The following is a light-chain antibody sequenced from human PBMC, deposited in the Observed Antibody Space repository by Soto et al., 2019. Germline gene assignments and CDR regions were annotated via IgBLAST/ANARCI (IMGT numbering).Light chain of an antibody. V-gene: IGLV2-23*02. CDR2: EVT. J-gene: IGLJ1*01. CDR3: CSYAGSSSSI. CDR1: SSDVGTYNL. Sequence: QSALTQPASVSGSPGQSITISCYRTSSDVGTYNLVSWYQQYPGKAPRLMIYEVTKRPSGVSNRFSGSKSGNTASLTVSGLQPEDEADYYCCSYAGSSSSIFGTGTKVTVL.